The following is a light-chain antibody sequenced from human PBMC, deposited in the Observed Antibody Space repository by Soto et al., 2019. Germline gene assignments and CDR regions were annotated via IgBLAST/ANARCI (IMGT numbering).Light chain of an antibody. CDR1: QSVSNNY. Sequence: EIVLTQSLGAVSLSPGERATLSCRASQSVSNNYLAWYQQKPGQAPRLLIYGASNRATGIPDRFSGSGSGTDFTLTISRLEPEDFAVYYCQQYGSSGTFGQGTKVDIK. V-gene: IGKV3-20*01. CDR3: QQYGSSGT. CDR2: GAS. J-gene: IGKJ1*01.